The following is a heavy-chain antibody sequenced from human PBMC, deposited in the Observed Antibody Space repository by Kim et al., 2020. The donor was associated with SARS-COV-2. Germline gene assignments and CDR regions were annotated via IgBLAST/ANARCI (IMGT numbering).Heavy chain of an antibody. CDR1: GDSISNFY. CDR2: IYYSGST. V-gene: IGHV4-59*08. J-gene: IGHJ6*02. CDR3: VRHSGNWCGGMDV. D-gene: IGHD6-13*01. Sequence: SETLSLTCTVSGDSISNFYWSWIRQPPGKGLEWIGYIYYSGSTDYNPSLKSRVTISIDTSKNQFSLKLTSVTAADTAVYSCVRHSGNWCGGMDVWGQGTTVTVSS.